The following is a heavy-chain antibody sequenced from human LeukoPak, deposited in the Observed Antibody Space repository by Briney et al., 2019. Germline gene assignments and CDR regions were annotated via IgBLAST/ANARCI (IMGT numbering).Heavy chain of an antibody. J-gene: IGHJ4*02. CDR1: GGSISSYY. D-gene: IGHD4-17*01. Sequence: SETRSLTCTVSGGSISSYYGSWIRQPPGKGLEGCGYIYYIGSTNYNPPLKSEIPIPVDKCKNQFSVKLSSVTAEDRAECYCARDFGYGDYFFDDWGQGTLATVPS. CDR3: ARDFGYGDYFFDD. V-gene: IGHV4-59*01. CDR2: IYYIGST.